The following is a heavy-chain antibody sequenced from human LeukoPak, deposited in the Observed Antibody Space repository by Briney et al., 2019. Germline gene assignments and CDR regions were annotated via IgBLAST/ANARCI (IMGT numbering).Heavy chain of an antibody. CDR1: GYTFTGYY. CDR3: AREGVVVVAADYYYYGMDV. Sequence: ASVKVSCKASGYTFTGYYMHWVRQAPGQGLEWMGWINPNSGGTNYAQKFQGWVTMTRDTSISTAYMELSRLRSDDTAVYYCAREGVVVVAADYYYYGMDVWSQGTTVTVSS. V-gene: IGHV1-2*04. CDR2: INPNSGGT. D-gene: IGHD2-15*01. J-gene: IGHJ6*02.